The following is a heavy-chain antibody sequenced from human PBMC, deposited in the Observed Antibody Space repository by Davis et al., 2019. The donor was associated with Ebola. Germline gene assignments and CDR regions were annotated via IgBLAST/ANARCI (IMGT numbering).Heavy chain of an antibody. CDR2: INTDGSRT. CDR3: ARDGEQWLPHYYGMDV. J-gene: IGHJ6*02. Sequence: GESLKISCAASGFTFSNYWMHWVRQAPGKGLVWVSHINTDGSRTSYADSVKGRFTISRDNARNIVYLQMNSLRGDDTAVYYCARDGEQWLPHYYGMDVWGQGTTVTVSS. D-gene: IGHD6-19*01. CDR1: GFTFSNYW. V-gene: IGHV3-74*01.